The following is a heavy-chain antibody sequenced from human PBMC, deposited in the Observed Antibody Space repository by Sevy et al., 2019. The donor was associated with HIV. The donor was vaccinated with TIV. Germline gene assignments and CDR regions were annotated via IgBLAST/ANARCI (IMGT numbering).Heavy chain of an antibody. CDR2: ISWNSGSI. Sequence: GGSLRLSCAASGFTFDDYAMHWVRQAPGKGLEWVSGISWNSGSIGYADSVKGRFTISRDNAKNSLYLQMNSLRAEYTALYYCAKDLPYYYDSSGYDYWGQGTLVTVSS. D-gene: IGHD3-22*01. CDR3: AKDLPYYYDSSGYDY. CDR1: GFTFDDYA. J-gene: IGHJ4*02. V-gene: IGHV3-9*01.